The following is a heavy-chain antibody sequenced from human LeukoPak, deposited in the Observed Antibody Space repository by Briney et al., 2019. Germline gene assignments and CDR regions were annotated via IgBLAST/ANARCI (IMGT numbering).Heavy chain of an antibody. CDR1: GYTFTSNY. V-gene: IGHV1-46*01. CDR3: ARDALERIVVVRGYMDV. CDR2: ISPSGGST. Sequence: GASVKVSCKAFGYTFTSNYMHWVRQAPGQGPEWMGVISPSGGSTTYAQKFQGRVTLTRDMSTSTDYLELSSLRSEDTAVYYCARDALERIVVVRGYMDVWGKGTTVTVSS. J-gene: IGHJ6*03. D-gene: IGHD3-22*01.